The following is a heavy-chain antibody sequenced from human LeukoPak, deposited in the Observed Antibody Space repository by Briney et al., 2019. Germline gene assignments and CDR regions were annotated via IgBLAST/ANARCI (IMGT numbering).Heavy chain of an antibody. V-gene: IGHV3-7*01. Sequence: PGGSLRLSCAASGFTFSNYWMSWVRQAPGKGLEWVANIKQDGTEKYYVDSVKGRFTISRDNAKNSLYLQMNSLRAEDTAVYFCASLVATARIDYWGQGILVTVSS. J-gene: IGHJ4*02. D-gene: IGHD5-12*01. CDR2: IKQDGTEK. CDR1: GFTFSNYW. CDR3: ASLVATARIDY.